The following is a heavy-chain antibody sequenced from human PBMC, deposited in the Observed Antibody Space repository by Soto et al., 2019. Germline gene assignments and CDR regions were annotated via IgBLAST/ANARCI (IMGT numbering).Heavy chain of an antibody. CDR1: GDSISSGGSY. J-gene: IGHJ4*02. Sequence: QVQLQESGPGLVKPSQTLSLTCTVSGDSISSGGSYWSWVRQPPGKGLEWIGYIYYSGSTYYNSSLRSRVIXXLXTXXNQFSLKLSSVTASDTAVYYCASFNDRSEPAAILYWGQGTLVTVSS. CDR2: IYYSGST. V-gene: IGHV4-31*03. CDR3: ASFNDRSEPAAILY. D-gene: IGHD2-2*02.